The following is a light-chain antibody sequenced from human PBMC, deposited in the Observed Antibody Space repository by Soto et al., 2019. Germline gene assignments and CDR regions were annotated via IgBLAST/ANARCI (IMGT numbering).Light chain of an antibody. CDR3: SSYTGGSTVV. CDR1: SSDIGDYNY. Sequence: QSALTQPASVSGSLGQSIAISCTGTSSDIGDYNYVSWYQHPPGKVPKLMIYDVPNRPSGVSDRFSGSMSGNTASLTISGLQPEDEADYYCSSYTGGSTVVFGGGTKLTVL. V-gene: IGLV2-14*03. CDR2: DVP. J-gene: IGLJ2*01.